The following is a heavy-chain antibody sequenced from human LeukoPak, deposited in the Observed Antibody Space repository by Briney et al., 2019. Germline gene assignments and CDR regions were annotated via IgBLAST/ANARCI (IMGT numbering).Heavy chain of an antibody. CDR1: GYSFTSYW. CDR3: ARLGNIVATTDGIGMDV. D-gene: IGHD5-12*01. CDR2: IYPGDSDT. V-gene: IGHV5-51*01. Sequence: KHGESLKISCKGSGYSFTSYWIGWVRQMPGKGLEWMGIIYPGDSDTRYSPSFQGQVTISADKSISTAYLQWSSLKASDTAMYYCARLGNIVATTDGIGMDVWGQGTTVTVSS. J-gene: IGHJ6*02.